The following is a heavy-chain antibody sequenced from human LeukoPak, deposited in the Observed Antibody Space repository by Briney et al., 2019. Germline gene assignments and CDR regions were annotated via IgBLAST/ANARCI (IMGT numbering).Heavy chain of an antibody. Sequence: PGGSLRLSCAASGFTFSSYSMNWVRQAPGKGLEWVSSISSSSSYIYYADSVKGRFTISRDNSKNTLYLQMNSLRAEDTAVYYCAKDPMDPNGYFDYWGQGTLVTVSS. J-gene: IGHJ4*02. CDR3: AKDPMDPNGYFDY. CDR1: GFTFSSYS. V-gene: IGHV3-21*01. CDR2: ISSSSSYI. D-gene: IGHD3/OR15-3a*01.